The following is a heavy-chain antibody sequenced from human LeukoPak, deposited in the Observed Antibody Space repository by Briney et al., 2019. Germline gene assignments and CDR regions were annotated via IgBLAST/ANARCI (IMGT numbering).Heavy chain of an antibody. CDR3: ARCPSYGSGSFYYYYYYMDV. V-gene: IGHV3-74*01. Sequence: GGSLRLSCAASGFTFSSYWMHWVRQAPGKGLVWVSRINSDGSSTSYADSVKGRFTISRDNAKNTLYLQMNSLRAEDTAVYYCARCPSYGSGSFYYYYYYMDVWGKGTTVTVSS. J-gene: IGHJ6*03. D-gene: IGHD3-10*01. CDR2: INSDGSST. CDR1: GFTFSSYW.